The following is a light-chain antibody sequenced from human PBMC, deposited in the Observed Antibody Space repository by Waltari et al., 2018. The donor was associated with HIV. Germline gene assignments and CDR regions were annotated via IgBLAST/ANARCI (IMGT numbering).Light chain of an antibody. CDR2: DAS. V-gene: IGKV3-11*01. CDR3: QQRAIWPPLT. Sequence: EISLTLSPATLSLSPGESATLSSMASQRVNSFLAWYQQKPGQAPRLLIFDASHRATGIPARFSASGSGTDFTLTISSLEPEDFAVYYCQQRAIWPPLTFGGGTKLEIK. J-gene: IGKJ4*01. CDR1: QRVNSF.